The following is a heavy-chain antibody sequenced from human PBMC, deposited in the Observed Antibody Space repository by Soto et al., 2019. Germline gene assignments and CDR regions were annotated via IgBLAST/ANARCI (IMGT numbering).Heavy chain of an antibody. CDR1: GASISSRDYY. J-gene: IGHJ3*02. D-gene: IGHD6-19*01. V-gene: IGHV4-39*07. Sequence: PSETLSLTCSVSGASISSRDYYWGWIRQTPGKGLEWIGNIDYNGVTYYNPSLKSRVSISVDMSKNQFSLRLTSVTAADTAVYYCARGGSSDWQVALDIWGQGTMVTVSS. CDR3: ARGGSSDWQVALDI. CDR2: IDYNGVT.